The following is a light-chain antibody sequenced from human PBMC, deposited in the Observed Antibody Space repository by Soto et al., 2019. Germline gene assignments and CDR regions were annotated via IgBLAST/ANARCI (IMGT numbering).Light chain of an antibody. Sequence: DIQMTQSPSSLSASVGDRVTITCRASQSISNSLNWYQQKPGKAPKLLIYAASSLQSGVPSRFSGSGSGTDFTLTISSLQPEDFATYSCQQSYTTLFTFGPVTNVDIK. V-gene: IGKV1-39*01. CDR3: QQSYTTLFT. J-gene: IGKJ3*01. CDR2: AAS. CDR1: QSISNS.